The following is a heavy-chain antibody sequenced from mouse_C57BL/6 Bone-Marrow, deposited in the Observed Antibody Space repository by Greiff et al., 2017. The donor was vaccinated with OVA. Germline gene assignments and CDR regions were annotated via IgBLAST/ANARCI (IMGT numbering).Heavy chain of an antibody. CDR3: ARGFITTEEDY. CDR2: INPSNGGT. V-gene: IGHV1-53*01. CDR1: GYTFTSYW. D-gene: IGHD1-1*01. J-gene: IGHJ2*01. Sequence: QVQLQQPGTDLVKPGASVKLSCKASGYTFTSYWMHWVKQRPGQGLEWIGNINPSNGGTNYNEKFKSKATLTFDKSSSTAYMQLSSLTSEDSAVYYCARGFITTEEDYWGQGTTLTVSS.